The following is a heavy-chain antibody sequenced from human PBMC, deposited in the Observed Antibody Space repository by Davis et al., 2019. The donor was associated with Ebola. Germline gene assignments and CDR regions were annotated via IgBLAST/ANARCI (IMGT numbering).Heavy chain of an antibody. CDR2: INPNSGGT. D-gene: IGHD2-2*01. Sequence: AASVKVSCKASGYTFTGYYMHWVRQAPGQGLEWMGWINPNSGGTNYAQKFQGWVTMTRDTSISTAYMELRSLRSDDTAVYYCARDRIGYCSSTSCRYYYYYDMDVWGQGTTVTVSS. V-gene: IGHV1-2*04. J-gene: IGHJ6*02. CDR1: GYTFTGYY. CDR3: ARDRIGYCSSTSCRYYYYYDMDV.